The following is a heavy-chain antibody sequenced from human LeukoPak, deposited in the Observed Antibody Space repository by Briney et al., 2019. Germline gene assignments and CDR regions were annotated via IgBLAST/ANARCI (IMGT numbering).Heavy chain of an antibody. CDR1: GGSFSGYY. V-gene: IGHV4-34*01. CDR3: AGDMDSSWFPFDY. Sequence: PSETLSLTCAVYGGSFSGYYWSWIRQPPGKGLEWIGEINHSGSTNYNPSLKSRVTISVDTSKNQFSLQLNSVTPEDTAVYYCAGDMDSSWFPFDYWGQGTLVAVSS. CDR2: INHSGST. D-gene: IGHD6-13*01. J-gene: IGHJ4*02.